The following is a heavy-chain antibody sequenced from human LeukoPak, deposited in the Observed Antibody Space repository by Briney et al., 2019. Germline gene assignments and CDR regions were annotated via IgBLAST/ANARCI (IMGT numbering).Heavy chain of an antibody. CDR1: GFTFSSYG. Sequence: GGSLRLSCAASGFTFSSYGMHWVRQAPGKGLEWVAVIWDDGNNKYYADSVKGRVTISRDNSKNTLYLQMNSLRVEDTAVYYCAKRADSSAHSFDYWGQGTLVTVSS. CDR2: IWDDGNNK. CDR3: AKRADSSAHSFDY. D-gene: IGHD3-22*01. V-gene: IGHV3-33*06. J-gene: IGHJ4*02.